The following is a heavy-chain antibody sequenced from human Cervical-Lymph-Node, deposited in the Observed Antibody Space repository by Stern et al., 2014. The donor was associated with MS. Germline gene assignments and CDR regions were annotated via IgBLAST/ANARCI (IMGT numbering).Heavy chain of an antibody. D-gene: IGHD6-13*01. CDR2: IIPLLGTA. CDR3: TRHQEGIAAD. Sequence: QVQLVQSGAEVKKPGSSVEVSCKASGGTFSTLAISWVRQAPGQGLEWMGGIIPLLGTANYARNFQGRVTFTADESTSTAYMELRGLRSDDTAVYYCTRHQEGIAADWGQGTLVTVSS. V-gene: IGHV1-69*01. CDR1: GGTFSTLA. J-gene: IGHJ4*02.